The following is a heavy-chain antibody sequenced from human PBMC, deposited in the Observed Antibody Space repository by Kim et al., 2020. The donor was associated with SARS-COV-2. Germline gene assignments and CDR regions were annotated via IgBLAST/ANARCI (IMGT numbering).Heavy chain of an antibody. D-gene: IGHD6-6*01. J-gene: IGHJ6*02. CDR1: GFTFSTYG. V-gene: IGHV3-33*01. Sequence: GGSLRLSCAASGFTFSTYGMHWVRQAPGKGLEWVAVIWYDGSNKYYADSVKGRFTISRDNSNNMLYLQMNSLRAEDTAVYYCARDSEPTSSIAVRLNFYYYYGMDVWGQGTTVTVSS. CDR3: ARDSEPTSSIAVRLNFYYYYGMDV. CDR2: IWYDGSNK.